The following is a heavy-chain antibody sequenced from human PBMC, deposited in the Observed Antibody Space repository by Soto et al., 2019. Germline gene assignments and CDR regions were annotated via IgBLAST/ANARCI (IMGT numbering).Heavy chain of an antibody. J-gene: IGHJ4*02. CDR1: GDSVSSTSAA. D-gene: IGHD1-7*01. V-gene: IGHV6-1*01. CDR2: TYYRTKGYN. CDR3: AREELELGFTFDY. Sequence: SQTLSLTCPISGDSVSSTSAAWNWIRQSPSRGIVWLGRTYYRTKGYNDYAVSVKSRITINPDTSKNQFPLQLNSVTPEDTAVYYGAREELELGFTFDYWGQGTLVTVSS.